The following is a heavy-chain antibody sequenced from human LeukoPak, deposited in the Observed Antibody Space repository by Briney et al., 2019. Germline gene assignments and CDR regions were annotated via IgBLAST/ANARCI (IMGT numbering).Heavy chain of an antibody. J-gene: IGHJ4*02. CDR1: GFTFSSYI. CDR3: ARGSGSYYGEFDY. D-gene: IGHD1-26*01. V-gene: IGHV3-21*01. Sequence: GGSLRLSCAASGFTFSSYIMNWVRQAPGKGLEWVSSISSSSYIYYADSVKGRFTISRDNAKNSLYLQMNSLRAEDTAVYYCARGSGSYYGEFDYWGQGTLVTVSS. CDR2: ISSSSYI.